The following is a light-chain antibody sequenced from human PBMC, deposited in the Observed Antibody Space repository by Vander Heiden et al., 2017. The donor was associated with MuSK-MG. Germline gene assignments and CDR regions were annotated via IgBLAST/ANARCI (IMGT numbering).Light chain of an antibody. CDR3: QHDCSSYT. J-gene: IGKJ3*01. CDR2: GAS. Sequence: EIVLTQSPGTLSLSPGERATLSCRASQSVSSSYLAWYQQKPGQAHRLIIYGASNSATGIPDRFSGSGYGKDFTLTSSRREHEDFAVYYGQHDCSSYTFGHGTKVDIK. V-gene: IGKV3-20*01. CDR1: QSVSSSY.